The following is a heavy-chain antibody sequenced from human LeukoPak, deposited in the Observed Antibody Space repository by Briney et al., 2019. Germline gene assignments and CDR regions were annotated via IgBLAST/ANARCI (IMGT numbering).Heavy chain of an antibody. CDR1: GFTFSSYA. CDR2: ISGSGGST. Sequence: GGSLRLSCAASGFTFSSYAMSWVRQAPGKGLEWVSAISGSGGSTYYADSVKGRFTISRDNSKNTLYLQMNSLRAEDTALYYCAKGLKNSGTAAFDYWGQGTLVTVSS. J-gene: IGHJ4*02. V-gene: IGHV3-23*01. D-gene: IGHD3-10*01. CDR3: AKGLKNSGTAAFDY.